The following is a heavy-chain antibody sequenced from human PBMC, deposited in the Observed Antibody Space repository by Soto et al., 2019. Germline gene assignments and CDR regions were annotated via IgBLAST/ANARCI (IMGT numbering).Heavy chain of an antibody. CDR2: IYHSGST. Sequence: PSETLSLTCAVSGGSISSSNWWSWVRQPPGKGLEWIGEIYHSGSTNYNPSLKSRVTISVDKSKNQFSLKLSSVTAADTAVYYCASRLGYSYGFDYWGQGTLVTVSS. J-gene: IGHJ4*02. D-gene: IGHD5-18*01. CDR1: GGSISSSNW. CDR3: ASRLGYSYGFDY. V-gene: IGHV4-4*02.